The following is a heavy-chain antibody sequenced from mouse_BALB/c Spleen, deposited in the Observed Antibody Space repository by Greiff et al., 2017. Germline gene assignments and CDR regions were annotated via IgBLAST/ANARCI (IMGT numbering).Heavy chain of an antibody. CDR2: ISSGGGST. V-gene: IGHV5-12-1*01. CDR1: GFAFSSYD. Sequence: EVMLVESGGGLVKPGGSLKLSCAASGFAFSSYDMSWVRQTPEKRLEWVAYISSGGGSTYYPDTVKGRFTISRDNAKNTLYLQMSSLKSEDTAMYYCARGEGYYGSSYWYFDVWGAGTTVTVSS. J-gene: IGHJ1*01. D-gene: IGHD1-1*01. CDR3: ARGEGYYGSSYWYFDV.